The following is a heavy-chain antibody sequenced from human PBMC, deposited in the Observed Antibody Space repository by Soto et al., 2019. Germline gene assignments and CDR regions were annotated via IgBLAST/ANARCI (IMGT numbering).Heavy chain of an antibody. J-gene: IGHJ3*02. Sequence: PRKGLEWMGGIIPIFGTANYAQKFQGRVTITADESTSTAYMELSSLRSEDTAVYYCARDLVDKAMVQEDDAFDIWGQGTMVTVSS. CDR3: ARDLVDKAMVQEDDAFDI. V-gene: IGHV1-69*01. D-gene: IGHD5-18*01. CDR2: IIPIFGTA.